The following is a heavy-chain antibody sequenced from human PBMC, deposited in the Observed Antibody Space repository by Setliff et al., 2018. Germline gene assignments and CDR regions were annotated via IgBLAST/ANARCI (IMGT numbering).Heavy chain of an antibody. CDR1: GGTFSSNA. D-gene: IGHD3-22*01. CDR2: TIPIFGTT. CDR3: VREGVDSRSSTDYRYYMDV. V-gene: IGHV1-69*05. Sequence: SVKVSCKTSGGTFSSNAISWVRQAPGQGLEWMGGTIPIFGTTDYAQKFRGRVTVITDESTSTAFMQLSSLRSEDTAVYYCVREGVDSRSSTDYRYYMDVWGKGTTVTVSS. J-gene: IGHJ6*03.